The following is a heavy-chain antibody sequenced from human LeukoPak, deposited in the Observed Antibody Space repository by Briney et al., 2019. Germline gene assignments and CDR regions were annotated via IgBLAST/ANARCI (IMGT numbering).Heavy chain of an antibody. D-gene: IGHD6-19*01. CDR1: GYTFTSYD. CDR2: MNPNSGNT. V-gene: IGHV1-8*01. Sequence: ASVKVSCKASGYTFTSYDINWVRQATGQGLEWMGWMNPNSGNTGYAQKFQGRVTMTRNTSISTAYMELSSLRSEDTAVYYCARWLRFHSSGKENWFDPWGQGTLVTVSS. J-gene: IGHJ5*02. CDR3: ARWLRFHSSGKENWFDP.